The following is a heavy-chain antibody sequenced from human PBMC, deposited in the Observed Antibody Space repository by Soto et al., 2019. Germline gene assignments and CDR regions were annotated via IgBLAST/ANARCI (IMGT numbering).Heavy chain of an antibody. Sequence: HPGGSLILSCAASGFTFSSYGMHWVRQAPGKGLEWVAVISYDGSNKYYADSVKGRFTISRDNSKNTLYLQMNSLRAEDTAVYYCAKEADMTTVTTPYFDYWGQGTLVTVSS. V-gene: IGHV3-30*18. D-gene: IGHD4-4*01. J-gene: IGHJ4*02. CDR1: GFTFSSYG. CDR2: ISYDGSNK. CDR3: AKEADMTTVTTPYFDY.